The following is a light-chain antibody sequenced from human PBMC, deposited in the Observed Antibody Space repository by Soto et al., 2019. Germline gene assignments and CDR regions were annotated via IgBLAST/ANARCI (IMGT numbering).Light chain of an antibody. CDR3: QQYGSSAWR. Sequence: ESVLTQSPGTLSLSPGERATLSCRASQSVSSSFLAWYQLKPGQAPRLLIYGASSRATVIPDRFSGGGSVTDFTLTISRLEPEDFAVYFSQQYGSSAWRFGQGTKVEIK. CDR2: GAS. CDR1: QSVSSSF. J-gene: IGKJ1*01. V-gene: IGKV3-20*01.